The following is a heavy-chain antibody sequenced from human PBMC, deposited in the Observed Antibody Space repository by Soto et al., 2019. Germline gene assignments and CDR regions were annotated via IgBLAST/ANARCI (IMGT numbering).Heavy chain of an antibody. Sequence: SETLSLTCTVSGGAVGSTSNYWGWIRQPPGKGLEWIGSVYYSGSTYDNPSLKGRVTMSADASKNQISLKLHSLTAADTAVYFCARQPRCTSTYCRGYDYYFQSWGPGTLVTVSS. CDR2: VYYSGST. D-gene: IGHD3-3*01. V-gene: IGHV4-39*01. CDR1: GGAVGSTSNY. CDR3: ARQPRCTSTYCRGYDYYFQS. J-gene: IGHJ4*02.